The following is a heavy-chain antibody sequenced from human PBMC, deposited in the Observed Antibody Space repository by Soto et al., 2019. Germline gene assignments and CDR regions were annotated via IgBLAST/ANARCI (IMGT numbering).Heavy chain of an antibody. D-gene: IGHD5-12*01. V-gene: IGHV1-69*13. CDR2: IIPIFGTA. CDR1: GGTFSSYA. J-gene: IGHJ6*02. CDR3: AREGGYDSYYYYGMDV. Sequence: SVKVSCKASGGTFSSYAISWVRQAPGQGFEWMGGIIPIFGTANYAQKFQGRVTITADESTSTAYMELSSLRSEDTAVYYCAREGGYDSYYYYGMDVWGQGTTVTVSS.